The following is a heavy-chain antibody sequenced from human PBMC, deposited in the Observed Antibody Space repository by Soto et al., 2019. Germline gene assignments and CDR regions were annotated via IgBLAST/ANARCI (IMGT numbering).Heavy chain of an antibody. V-gene: IGHV3-30-3*01. D-gene: IGHD6-13*01. CDR3: ARYHDGSSWYDYYYYYMDV. CDR2: ISYDGNNK. Sequence: GGSLRLSCAASGFSFSSYAMHWVRQAPGKGLEWVAVISYDGNNKYYADSVKGRFTISRDNSKNTLYLQMNSLRAEDTAVYYCARYHDGSSWYDYYYYYMDVWGKGTTVTVSS. CDR1: GFSFSSYA. J-gene: IGHJ6*03.